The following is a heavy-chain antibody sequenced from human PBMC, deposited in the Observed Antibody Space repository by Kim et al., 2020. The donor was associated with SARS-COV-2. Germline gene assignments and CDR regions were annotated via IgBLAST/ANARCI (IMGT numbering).Heavy chain of an antibody. CDR3: AKDIQKRFLEWLSIGPPDS. CDR2: ISCNGGSI. Sequence: GGSLRLSCAASGFTFSGYAMHWVRQAPGKGLEWVAVISCNGGSIYYADSVKGRFTISRDNSKNSLYLQMNSLRAEDTAVYYCAKDIQKRFLEWLSIGPPDSWGQGTLVTVSS. D-gene: IGHD3-3*01. V-gene: IGHV3-23*01. J-gene: IGHJ4*02. CDR1: GFTFSGYA.